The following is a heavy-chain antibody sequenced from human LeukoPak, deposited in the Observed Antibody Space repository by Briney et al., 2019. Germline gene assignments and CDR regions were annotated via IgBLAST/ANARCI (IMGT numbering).Heavy chain of an antibody. J-gene: IGHJ3*01. CDR2: IFYTGET. CDR3: ARDSHYSGSGHYFDATFDF. CDR1: GGSISSYY. D-gene: IGHD3-10*01. Sequence: SETLSLTCTVSGGSISSYYWSWIRQPPGRGLEWIGHIFYTGETNYNSSLESRLTILVDTSKNQFSLKLTSVTAADTAVYYCARDSHYSGSGHYFDATFDFWGQGTTVTVSS. V-gene: IGHV4-59*01.